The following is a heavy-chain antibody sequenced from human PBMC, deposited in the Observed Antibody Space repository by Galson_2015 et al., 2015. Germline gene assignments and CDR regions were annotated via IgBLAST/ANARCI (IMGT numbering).Heavy chain of an antibody. CDR2: ISWNSGSI. J-gene: IGHJ4*02. D-gene: IGHD5-12*01. V-gene: IGHV3-9*01. CDR1: GFTFDDYA. CDR3: AKDIRSGYDLYYFDY. Sequence: SLRLSCAASGFTFDDYAMHWVRHAPGKGLEWVSGISWNSGSIGYADSVKGRFTISRDNAKNSLYLQMNSLRAEDTALYYCAKDIRSGYDLYYFDYWGQGTLVTVSS.